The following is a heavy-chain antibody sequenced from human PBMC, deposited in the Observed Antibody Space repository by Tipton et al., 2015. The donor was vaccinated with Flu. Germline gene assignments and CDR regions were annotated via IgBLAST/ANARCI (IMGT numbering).Heavy chain of an antibody. CDR3: ARVVGAEFRAFDI. V-gene: IGHV4-59*01. D-gene: IGHD1-26*01. Sequence: LRLSCTVSGGSISSYYWSWIRQPPGKGLEWIGYIYYSGSTNYNPSLKSRVTISVDTSKNQFSLKLSSVTAADTAVYYCARVVGAEFRAFDIWGQGTMVTVSS. CDR2: IYYSGST. CDR1: GGSISSYY. J-gene: IGHJ3*02.